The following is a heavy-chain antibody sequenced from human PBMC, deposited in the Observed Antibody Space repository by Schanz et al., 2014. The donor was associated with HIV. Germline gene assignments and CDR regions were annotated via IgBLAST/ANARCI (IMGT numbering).Heavy chain of an antibody. CDR1: GFTFNNYA. Sequence: EVQLLEFGGGLVRPGESLRLSCLASGFTFNNYAMSWVRQAPGKGLEWVAVINWNGDTTYYADSVKGRFTISRDNSNNVLFLHMPTLRAEDTAVYYCARDKSLAGTTGYFDYWGQGTLVTVSS. CDR3: ARDKSLAGTTGYFDY. CDR2: INWNGDTT. V-gene: IGHV3-23*01. J-gene: IGHJ4*02. D-gene: IGHD1-7*01.